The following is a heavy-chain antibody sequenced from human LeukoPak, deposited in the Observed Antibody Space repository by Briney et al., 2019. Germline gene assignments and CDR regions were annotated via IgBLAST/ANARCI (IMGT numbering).Heavy chain of an antibody. CDR3: AKDRSIAAAKAGNDY. D-gene: IGHD6-13*01. V-gene: IGHV3-23*01. CDR2: ISGSGGST. Sequence: GGSLRLSCAASGLTFSSYAMSWVRQAPGKGLEWVSAISGSGGSTYYADSVKGRFTISRDNSKNTLYLQMNSLRAEDTAVYYCAKDRSIAAAKAGNDYWGQGTLVTVSS. CDR1: GLTFSSYA. J-gene: IGHJ4*02.